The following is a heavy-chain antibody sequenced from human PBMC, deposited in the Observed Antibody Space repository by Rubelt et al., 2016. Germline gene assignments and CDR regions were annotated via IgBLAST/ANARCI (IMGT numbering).Heavy chain of an antibody. CDR3: AREGSSWYGARIFDY. Sequence: QVQLQQWGAGLLKPSETLSLPCAVYGGSFSGYYWSWLRPPPGKGLEWIGEIYHSERTHYNPSLMSRVTISVDTSTNQFALKLSSVTAADRAVYYCAREGSSWYGARIFDYWGQGTLVTVSS. CDR2: IYHSERT. CDR1: GGSFSGYY. D-gene: IGHD6-13*01. J-gene: IGHJ4*02. V-gene: IGHV4-34*01.